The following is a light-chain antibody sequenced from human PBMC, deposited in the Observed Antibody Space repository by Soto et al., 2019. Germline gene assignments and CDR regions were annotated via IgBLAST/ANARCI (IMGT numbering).Light chain of an antibody. CDR2: ASS. J-gene: IGKJ5*01. CDR1: QSVVSH. CDR3: QQRSNSIT. V-gene: IGKV3-11*01. Sequence: IALTQSPATLSLSPGERATLSCRASQSVVSHLAWFQQTPGHAPRLLIYASSNSATGIPARFSGSGSGADFTLTISSLEPEDFAVYYCQQRSNSITFGQGTRLEIK.